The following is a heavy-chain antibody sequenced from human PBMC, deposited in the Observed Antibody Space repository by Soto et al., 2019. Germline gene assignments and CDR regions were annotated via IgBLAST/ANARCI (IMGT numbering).Heavy chain of an antibody. CDR3: ARLLLYSTSGRGLFDP. J-gene: IGHJ5*02. CDR1: GFTFSKFW. Sequence: DVQLVESGGGLVQPGGSLRLSCITSGFTFSKFWMSWVRQAPGKGLEWVANIKHDGSQSYYEDSVKGRFTISRDNAKNALELQVNTRRVDETAVYFCARLLLYSTSGRGLFDPRGQGTLVTVSS. D-gene: IGHD2-21*02. CDR2: IKHDGSQS. V-gene: IGHV3-7*03.